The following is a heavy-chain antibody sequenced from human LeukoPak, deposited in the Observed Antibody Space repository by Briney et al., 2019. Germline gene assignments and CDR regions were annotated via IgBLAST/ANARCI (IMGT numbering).Heavy chain of an antibody. CDR3: ARSRAVGWSDAFDI. CDR1: GGTFSSYA. Sequence: ASVKVSCKASGGTFSSYAISWVRQAPGQGLEWMGRIIPILGIANYAQKFQGRVTITADKSTSTAYMELSSLRSEDTAVYYCARSRAVGWSDAFDIWGQGTMVTVSS. D-gene: IGHD6-19*01. CDR2: IIPILGIA. V-gene: IGHV1-69*04. J-gene: IGHJ3*02.